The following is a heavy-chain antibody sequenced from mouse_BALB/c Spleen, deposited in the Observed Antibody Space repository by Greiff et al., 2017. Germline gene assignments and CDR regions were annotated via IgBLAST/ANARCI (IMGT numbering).Heavy chain of an antibody. D-gene: IGHD2-10*02. V-gene: IGHV4-1*02. CDR3: ARPRGYGNYCAMDY. CDR2: INPDSSTI. J-gene: IGHJ4*01. CDR1: GFDFSRYW. Sequence: LVEPGGSLKLSCAASGFDFSRYWMSWVRQAPGKGLEWIGEINPDSSTINYTPSLKDKFIISRDNAKNTLYLQMSKVRSEDTALYYCARPRGYGNYCAMDYGGQGTSVTVSA.